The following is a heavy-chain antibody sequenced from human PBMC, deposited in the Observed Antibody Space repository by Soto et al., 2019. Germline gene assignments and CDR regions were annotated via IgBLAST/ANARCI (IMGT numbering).Heavy chain of an antibody. J-gene: IGHJ4*02. V-gene: IGHV3-66*01. CDR3: ARDSGSSYGPFDY. CDR2: IYSGGST. D-gene: IGHD5-18*01. Sequence: RDACAACEVSVTSNYMSRVRKAPGKGLEWVSVIYSGGSTYYADSVKGRFTISRDNSKNSLYLQMNSLRDEDTAVYYCARDSGSSYGPFDYWGQGTLVTVSS. CDR1: EVSVTSNY.